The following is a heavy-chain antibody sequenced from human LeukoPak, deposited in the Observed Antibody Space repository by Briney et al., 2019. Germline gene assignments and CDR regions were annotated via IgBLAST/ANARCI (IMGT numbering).Heavy chain of an antibody. J-gene: IGHJ4*02. CDR1: GGFISSSSYY. CDR2: IYYSGST. V-gene: IGHV4-39*01. D-gene: IGHD3-10*01. Sequence: SETLSLTCTVSGGFISSSSYYWGWIRQPPGKGLEWIGSIYYSGSTYYNPSLKSRVTISVDTSKNQFSLKLSSVTAADTAVYYCARHVFTMVRGVITVFDYWGQGTLVTVSS. CDR3: ARHVFTMVRGVITVFDY.